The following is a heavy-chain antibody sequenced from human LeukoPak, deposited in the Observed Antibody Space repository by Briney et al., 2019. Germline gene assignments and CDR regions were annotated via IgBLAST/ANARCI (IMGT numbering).Heavy chain of an antibody. CDR1: GFTFSNHE. CDR3: AREAIRMRAMVINEDYFGY. Sequence: PGGSLRLSCTASGFTFSNHEMNWVRQAPGKGMYWVSYINSGGSTIYYADSVKGRFTISRDNAKNSLYLQMNSLRAEDTAVYYCAREAIRMRAMVINEDYFGYWGPGTLVNGSS. V-gene: IGHV3-48*03. J-gene: IGHJ4*02. D-gene: IGHD3-22*01. CDR2: INSGGSTI.